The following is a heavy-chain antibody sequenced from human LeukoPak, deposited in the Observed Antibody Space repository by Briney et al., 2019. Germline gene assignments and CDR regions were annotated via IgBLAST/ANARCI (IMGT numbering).Heavy chain of an antibody. D-gene: IGHD3-22*01. CDR3: AKGSGASGYFSDYYFDL. CDR1: GFTFSIYV. CDR2: ISGSGGRP. V-gene: IGHV3-23*01. Sequence: GGSLRLSCATSGFTFSIYVMTWVRQAPGKGLEWVSTISGSGGRPFYADSVKGRFTISRDNANNTLYLQLNTLRAEDTAVYYCAKGSGASGYFSDYYFDLWGRGTLVTASS. J-gene: IGHJ2*01.